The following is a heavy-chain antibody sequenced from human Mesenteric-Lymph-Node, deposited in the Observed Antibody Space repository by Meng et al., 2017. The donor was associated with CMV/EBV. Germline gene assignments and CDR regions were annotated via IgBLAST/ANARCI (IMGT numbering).Heavy chain of an antibody. J-gene: IGHJ4*02. V-gene: IGHV3-30-3*01. D-gene: IGHD4-17*01. Sequence: GESLKISCEASGVSFSTSAMHWVRQAPGKGLEWVALISYDGTNINYPDSVKGRFTISRDNAKNSLYLQMNSLRVEDTAMYYCARNYYGDYGPDYWGQGTLVTVSS. CDR2: ISYDGTNI. CDR1: GVSFSTSA. CDR3: ARNYYGDYGPDY.